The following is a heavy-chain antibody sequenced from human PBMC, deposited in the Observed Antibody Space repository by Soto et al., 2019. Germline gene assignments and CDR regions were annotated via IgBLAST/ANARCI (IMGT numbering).Heavy chain of an antibody. CDR2: ISGSGGST. CDR1: GFTFSSYA. CDR3: AKSRRCSGGSCYGSWIDY. D-gene: IGHD2-15*01. V-gene: IGHV3-23*01. Sequence: EVQLLESGGGLVQPGGSLRLSCAASGFTFSSYAMSWVRQAPGKELVWVSAISGSGGSTYYADSVKGRFTISRDNSKNTLYLQMNSLRAEDTAVYYCAKSRRCSGGSCYGSWIDYWGQGTVVTVSS. J-gene: IGHJ4*02.